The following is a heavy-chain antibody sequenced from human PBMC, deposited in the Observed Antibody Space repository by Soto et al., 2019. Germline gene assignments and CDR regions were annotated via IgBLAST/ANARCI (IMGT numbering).Heavy chain of an antibody. CDR1: GFTFSSYS. V-gene: IGHV3-21*01. D-gene: IGHD6-6*01. CDR3: ARDRSSSLPFDY. CDR2: ISSSSSYI. Sequence: PGGSLRLSCVASGFTFSSYSMNWVRQAPGKGLEWVSSISSSSSYIYYADSVKGRFTISRDNAKNSLYLQMNSLRAEDTAVYYCARDRSSSLPFDYWGQGTLVTVSS. J-gene: IGHJ4*02.